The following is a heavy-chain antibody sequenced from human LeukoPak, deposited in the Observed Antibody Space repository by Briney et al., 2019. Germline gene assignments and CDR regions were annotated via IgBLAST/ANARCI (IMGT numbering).Heavy chain of an antibody. V-gene: IGHV4-34*01. CDR2: INHRGET. J-gene: IGHJ4*02. Sequence: SETLSLTCAVSGTSFSAYYCNWLRQSPAKGLEWIGEINHRGETNYNPSLQSRVTMSVDTSKNQFSLRLTSLTAADTAIYYCARDPGIRGTALDYWGQGTPVTVSS. CDR3: ARDPGIRGTALDY. D-gene: IGHD1-7*01. CDR1: GTSFSAYY.